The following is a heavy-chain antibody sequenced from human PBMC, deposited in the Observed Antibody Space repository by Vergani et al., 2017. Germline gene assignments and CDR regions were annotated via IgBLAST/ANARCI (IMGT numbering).Heavy chain of an antibody. D-gene: IGHD6-13*01. CDR1: FDSISNLY. Sequence: QVQLQESGPGLVKSSQTLSLTCSVSFDSISNLYCNWIRQPPGKGLEWIGSLSTTGGATHASHNPSLKSLVSISVDTSKSQFSLRLTSVTAAESAIYYCAGDTHSWQRADRWGQGLLVSVSS. V-gene: IGHV4-59*11. CDR2: LSTTGGA. CDR3: AGDTHSWQRADR. J-gene: IGHJ5*02.